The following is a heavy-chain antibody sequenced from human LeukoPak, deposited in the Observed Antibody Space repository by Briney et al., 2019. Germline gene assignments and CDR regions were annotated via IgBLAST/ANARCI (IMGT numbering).Heavy chain of an antibody. CDR3: TREELDP. V-gene: IGHV4-30-2*01. CDR2: IYHSGST. J-gene: IGHJ5*02. CDR1: GGSINSGGYY. D-gene: IGHD1-7*01. Sequence: SETLSLTCTVSGGSINSGGYYWSWIRQPPGKGLEWIGYIYHSGSTYYNPSLKSRVTMSVDRSKNQFSLKLSSVTAADTAVYYCTREELDPWGQGTLVTVSS.